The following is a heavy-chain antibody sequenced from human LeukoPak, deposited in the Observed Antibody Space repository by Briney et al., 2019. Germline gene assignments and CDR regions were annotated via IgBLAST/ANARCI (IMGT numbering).Heavy chain of an antibody. Sequence: GESLKISCQGSGSPFTNYWIGWVRPLPGKGLEWMGIIYAGDSDTRYSPSFQGQVIISADKSISTAYLQWSSLKASDTAMYYCARRLGSSSWDGYFDYWGQGTLVTVSS. V-gene: IGHV5-51*01. CDR2: IYAGDSDT. CDR1: GSPFTNYW. J-gene: IGHJ4*02. D-gene: IGHD6-13*01. CDR3: ARRLGSSSWDGYFDY.